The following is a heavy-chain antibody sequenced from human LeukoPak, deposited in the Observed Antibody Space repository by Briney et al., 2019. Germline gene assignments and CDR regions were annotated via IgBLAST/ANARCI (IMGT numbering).Heavy chain of an antibody. CDR3: ARPQTPSYGSGSYLGDAFDI. V-gene: IGHV3-30-3*01. J-gene: IGHJ3*02. CDR1: GFTFSSYA. D-gene: IGHD3-10*01. CDR2: ISYDGSNK. Sequence: GGSLRLSCAASGFTFSSYAMHWVRQAPGKGLEWVAVISYDGSNKYYADSVKGRFTISRDNSKNTLYLQMNSLRAEDTAVYYCARPQTPSYGSGSYLGDAFDIWGQGTMVTVSS.